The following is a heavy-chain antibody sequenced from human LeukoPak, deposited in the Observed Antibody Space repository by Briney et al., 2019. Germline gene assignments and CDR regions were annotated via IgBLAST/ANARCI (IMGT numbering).Heavy chain of an antibody. D-gene: IGHD4-17*01. CDR1: GFTFSDHY. V-gene: IGHV3-72*01. CDR2: TRTKAKDYTT. CDR3: ARGPTVTFNYHYGMDV. J-gene: IGHJ6*02. Sequence: GSLSLSCATSGFTFSDHYMDWVRQAPGKGLEWVARTRTKAKDYTTEYAASVKGRFTVSRDESMHSLYLQMSSLKTEDTAVYYCARGPTVTFNYHYGMDVWGQGTTVTVSS.